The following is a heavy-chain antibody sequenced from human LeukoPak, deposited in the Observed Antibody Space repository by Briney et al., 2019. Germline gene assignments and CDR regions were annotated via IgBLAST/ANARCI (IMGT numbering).Heavy chain of an antibody. CDR1: GFTFSSSA. Sequence: GGSLRLSCAASGFTFSSSAMSWVRQVPGKGLEWVSGISASGGSTYYADSVRGRFTISRDNSKNTLYVQMNSLRDEDTAVYYCAKDQRRESPHYLDSWGQGTLVTVSS. CDR2: ISASGGST. V-gene: IGHV3-23*01. J-gene: IGHJ4*02. CDR3: AKDQRRESPHYLDS.